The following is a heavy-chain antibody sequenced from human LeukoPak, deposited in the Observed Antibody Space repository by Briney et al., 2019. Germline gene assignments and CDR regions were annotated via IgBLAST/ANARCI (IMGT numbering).Heavy chain of an antibody. Sequence: GGSLQISCQGSGCLFTSYWIGWVRQLPGKGLEGMGIIYPGDSDTRYSPSFQGQVTISTDKSISTAYLQWSSLKASDTAMYYCARRDGYGAYDIWGQGTMVTVSS. V-gene: IGHV5-51*01. CDR3: ARRDGYGAYDI. D-gene: IGHD5-24*01. J-gene: IGHJ3*02. CDR1: GCLFTSYW. CDR2: IYPGDSDT.